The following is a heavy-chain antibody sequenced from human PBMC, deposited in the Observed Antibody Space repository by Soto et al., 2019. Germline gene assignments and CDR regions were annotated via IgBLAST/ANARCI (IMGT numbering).Heavy chain of an antibody. CDR3: ARVSYDYIWGSYRYTSDWFDP. CDR2: SSAYNGNT. Sequence: QVQLVQSGAEVKKPGASVKVSCKASGYTFTSYGISWVRQAPGQGLEWMGWSSAYNGNTNYAQKLQGRVTMTTDTSTSTAYMELRSPRSDDTAVYYCARVSYDYIWGSYRYTSDWFDPWGQGTLVTVSS. CDR1: GYTFTSYG. J-gene: IGHJ5*02. D-gene: IGHD3-16*02. V-gene: IGHV1-18*01.